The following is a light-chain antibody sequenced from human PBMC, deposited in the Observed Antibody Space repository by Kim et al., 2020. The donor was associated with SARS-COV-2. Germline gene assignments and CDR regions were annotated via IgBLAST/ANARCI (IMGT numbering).Light chain of an antibody. CDR3: QSYDATNHYV. Sequence: KTVTISCARSSGNIVSNYVQWYQQRPGSAPTTVIFDDDQRPSGVPDRFSGSIDSSSNSASLTISGLKTEDEADYYCQSYDATNHYVFGTGTKVTVL. CDR1: SGNIVSNY. J-gene: IGLJ1*01. V-gene: IGLV6-57*03. CDR2: DDD.